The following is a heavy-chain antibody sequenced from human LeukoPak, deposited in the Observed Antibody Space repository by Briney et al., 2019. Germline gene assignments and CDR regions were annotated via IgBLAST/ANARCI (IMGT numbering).Heavy chain of an antibody. Sequence: ASVKVSCKASGYTFTRYAIHWVRQAPGQRLEWMGWINSGNGNTKHSQNFQGRVTITRDASATTAYMELSSLRSEDTAVFYCARAEDDYSGFDYWGQGTLVTVSS. CDR1: GYTFTRYA. D-gene: IGHD1-26*01. CDR2: INSGNGNT. CDR3: ARAEDDYSGFDY. V-gene: IGHV1-3*04. J-gene: IGHJ4*02.